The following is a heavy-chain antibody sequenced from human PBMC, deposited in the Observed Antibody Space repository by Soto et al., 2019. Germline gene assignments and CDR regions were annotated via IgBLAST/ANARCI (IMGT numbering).Heavy chain of an antibody. Sequence: QVQLQESGPGLVKPSQTLSLTCTVSGGSISSGGYYWSWIRKHPGKGLEWIGYIYYSGSTYYNPSLKSRVTISVDTSKTQFSLKLSSVTAADTAVYYCAARSRRGTRFDPWGQGTLVTVSS. D-gene: IGHD1-7*01. CDR1: GGSISSGGYY. CDR2: IYYSGST. CDR3: AARSRRGTRFDP. J-gene: IGHJ5*02. V-gene: IGHV4-31*03.